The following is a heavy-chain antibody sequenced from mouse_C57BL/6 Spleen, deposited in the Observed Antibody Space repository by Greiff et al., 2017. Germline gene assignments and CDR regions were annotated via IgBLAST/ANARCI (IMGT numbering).Heavy chain of an antibody. CDR2: INPNNGGT. D-gene: IGHD2-5*01. CDR1: GYTFTDYY. J-gene: IGHJ1*03. Sequence: EVQLQQSGPELVKPGASVKISCKASGYTFTDYYMNWVKQSHGKSLEWIGDINPNNGGTSYNQKFKGKATLTVDKSSSTAYMELRSLTSEDSAVYYCARLRIYSNYLYWYFDVWGTGTTVTVSS. V-gene: IGHV1-26*01. CDR3: ARLRIYSNYLYWYFDV.